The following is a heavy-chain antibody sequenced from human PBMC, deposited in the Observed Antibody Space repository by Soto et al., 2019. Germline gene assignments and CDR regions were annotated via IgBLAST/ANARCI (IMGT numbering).Heavy chain of an antibody. CDR2: IKSKTDGGTT. J-gene: IGHJ4*02. V-gene: IGHV3-15*07. CDR3: TSTKTRDGYNYSPLYDY. CDR1: GFTFSNAW. D-gene: IGHD5-12*01. Sequence: GGSLRLSCAASGFTFSNAWMNWVRQAPGKGLEWVGRIKSKTDGGTTDYAAPVKGRFTISRDDSKNTLYLQMNSLKTEDTAVYYCTSTKTRDGYNYSPLYDYWGQGTLVTVSS.